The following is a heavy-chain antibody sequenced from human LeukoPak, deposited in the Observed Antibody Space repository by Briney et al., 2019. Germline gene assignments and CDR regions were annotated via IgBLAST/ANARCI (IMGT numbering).Heavy chain of an antibody. CDR1: GFTFSSYA. Sequence: GGSLRLSCAASGFTFSSYAMSWVRQAPGKGLEWVSLISWDSGNTYYADSVKGRFTISRDNSKSSLSLQMNSLRAEDTALYYCAKGPGAAVGKRYIQHWGQGTLVTVSS. D-gene: IGHD6-13*01. CDR2: ISWDSGNT. V-gene: IGHV3-43D*03. J-gene: IGHJ1*01. CDR3: AKGPGAAVGKRYIQH.